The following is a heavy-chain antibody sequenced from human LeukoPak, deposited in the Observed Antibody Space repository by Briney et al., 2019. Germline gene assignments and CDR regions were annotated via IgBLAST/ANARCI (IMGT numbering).Heavy chain of an antibody. D-gene: IGHD3-9*01. CDR3: ARDRLYYDILTGYRPNWFDP. CDR2: ISSSSSTI. V-gene: IGHV3-48*01. CDR1: GFTFSSYS. J-gene: IGHJ5*02. Sequence: GGSLRLSCAASGFTFSSYSMNWVRQAPGKGLEWDSYISSSSSTIYYADSVKGRFTISRDNAKNSLYLQMNSLRAEDTAVYYCARDRLYYDILTGYRPNWFDPWGQGTLVTVSS.